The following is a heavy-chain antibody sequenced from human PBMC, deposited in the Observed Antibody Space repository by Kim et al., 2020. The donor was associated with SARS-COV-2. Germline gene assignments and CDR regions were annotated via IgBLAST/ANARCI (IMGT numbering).Heavy chain of an antibody. CDR1: GGSIRSGGKF. CDR2: ISYSGNS. D-gene: IGHD2-2*01. J-gene: IGHJ4*02. CDR3: SRGQPLDH. V-gene: IGHV4-31*03. Sequence: SETLSLTCSVSGGSIRSGGKFWTWIRQHPAKGLEWIGYISYSGNSHYSPSLRSRVSISLQTAENQFSLELTSVTAADTAVYYCSRGQPLDHCGQGIRVTV.